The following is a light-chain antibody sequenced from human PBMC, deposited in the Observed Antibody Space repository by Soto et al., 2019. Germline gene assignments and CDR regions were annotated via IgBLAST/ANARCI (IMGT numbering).Light chain of an antibody. CDR3: QQYNSYST. CDR1: QSISSL. Sequence: DIQITLSPSTLSASVGDRVTITCRASQSISSLLAWYQQKPVKAPKLLNYDASSLESGVPSSCGGSASATEFTITSSSLQPDDFATYYYQQYNSYSTFGQGTKVDIK. J-gene: IGKJ1*01. CDR2: DAS. V-gene: IGKV1-5*01.